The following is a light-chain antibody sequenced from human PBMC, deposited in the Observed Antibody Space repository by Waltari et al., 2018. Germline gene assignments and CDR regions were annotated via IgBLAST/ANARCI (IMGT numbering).Light chain of an antibody. V-gene: IGKV1-39*01. CDR1: QSISTH. CDR2: AAS. Sequence: DIQMTQSPSSLSASVGDRVSNTSRASQSISTHLIWYQQKPGKAPKLLIYAASNLQSGVPSRFSGRGSETDFTLTISSLQPEDFAVYYCQQSYNTPRTFGPGTKVDIK. CDR3: QQSYNTPRT. J-gene: IGKJ3*01.